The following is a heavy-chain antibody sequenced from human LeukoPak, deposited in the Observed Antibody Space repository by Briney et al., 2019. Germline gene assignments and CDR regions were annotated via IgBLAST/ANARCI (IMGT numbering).Heavy chain of an antibody. CDR3: ARPYYSSDSCYSPPDY. D-gene: IGHD2-15*01. V-gene: IGHV3-74*01. Sequence: GGSLRLSCAASGLTLSTYWVHWVRQAPGKGLVWVSHISRDGSSTSYADSVRGRFTISRDNAKNTVYLQMNSLRAEDTAVYYCARPYYSSDSCYSPPDYWGQGTLVTVSS. J-gene: IGHJ4*02. CDR1: GLTLSTYW. CDR2: ISRDGSST.